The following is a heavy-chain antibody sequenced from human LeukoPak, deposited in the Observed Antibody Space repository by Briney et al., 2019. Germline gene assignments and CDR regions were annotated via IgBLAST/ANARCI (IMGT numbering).Heavy chain of an antibody. CDR3: ARRSHPDGMDV. V-gene: IGHV4-59*08. CDR1: GGSISSYY. Sequence: SETLSLTCTVSGGSISSYYWSWIRQPPGKGLEWIGYIYYSGSTNYNPSLKSRVTILVDTSKNQFSLKLSSVTAADTAVYYCARRSHPDGMDVWGQGTTVTVSS. CDR2: IYYSGST. J-gene: IGHJ6*02.